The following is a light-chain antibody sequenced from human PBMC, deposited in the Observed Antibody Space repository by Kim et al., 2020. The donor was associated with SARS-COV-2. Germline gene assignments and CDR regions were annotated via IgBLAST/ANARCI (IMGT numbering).Light chain of an antibody. Sequence: SSELTQDPAVSVALGQTVSFTCQGDSLRTYYAGWYQQKPGQAPVLVIYDKNNRPSGIPDRFSGSSSGDTASLTITGAQAEDEADYYCNSRDSSGNFYVFG. J-gene: IGLJ1*01. CDR2: DKN. CDR1: SLRTYY. V-gene: IGLV3-19*01. CDR3: NSRDSSGNFYV.